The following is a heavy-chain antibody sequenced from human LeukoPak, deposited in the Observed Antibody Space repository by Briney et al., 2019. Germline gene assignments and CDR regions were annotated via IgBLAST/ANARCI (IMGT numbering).Heavy chain of an antibody. Sequence: PGGSLRLSCAASGFDFHDYMMHWVRQPPGKGLEWVSEISWNGDTIGYADSVKGRFIISRDNARRSLYLQMNSLRAEDMALYYCAKGRGFWSGYLDYWGQGTLVTVSS. J-gene: IGHJ4*02. CDR1: GFDFHDYM. V-gene: IGHV3-9*03. CDR2: ISWNGDTI. CDR3: AKGRGFWSGYLDY. D-gene: IGHD3-3*01.